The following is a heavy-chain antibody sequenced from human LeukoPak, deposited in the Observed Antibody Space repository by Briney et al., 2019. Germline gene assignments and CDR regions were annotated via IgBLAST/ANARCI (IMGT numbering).Heavy chain of an antibody. CDR3: ARLIGGVGARRFDF. CDR1: GDSINTGY. J-gene: IGHJ4*02. Sequence: SETLSLTCTVSGDSINTGYWNWIRQPPGRELEWIGYIYNRGRPNYNPSLKSRVTISMDTSKNQVSLKMASVTAADTAVYYCARLIGGVGARRFDFWGQGTLVTVSS. D-gene: IGHD1-26*01. V-gene: IGHV4-4*09. CDR2: IYNRGRP.